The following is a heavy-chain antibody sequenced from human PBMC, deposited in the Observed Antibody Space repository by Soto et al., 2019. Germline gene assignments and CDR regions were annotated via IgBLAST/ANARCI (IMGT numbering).Heavy chain of an antibody. Sequence: GGSLRLSCAASGFIFSSFGMHWVRQAPGKGLEWVAVIWYDGSKKYYADSVKGRFTISRDSSKNTLYLRMNSLRAEDTAVYYCARDGNYYDSSGYYFTYYFDYWGQGTLVTVS. D-gene: IGHD3-22*01. J-gene: IGHJ4*02. V-gene: IGHV3-33*01. CDR2: IWYDGSKK. CDR1: GFIFSSFG. CDR3: ARDGNYYDSSGYYFTYYFDY.